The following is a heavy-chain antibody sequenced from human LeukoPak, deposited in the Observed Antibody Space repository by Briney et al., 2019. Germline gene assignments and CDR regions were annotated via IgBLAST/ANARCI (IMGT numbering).Heavy chain of an antibody. Sequence: GGSLRLPCAASGFTFSSYSMNWVRQAPGKGLEWVSSISSSSSYIYYADSVKGRFTISRDNAKNSLYLQMNSLRAEDTAVYYCARDRLPHYDILTGYYNLPDFDYWGQGTLVTVSS. CDR2: ISSSSSYI. CDR1: GFTFSSYS. V-gene: IGHV3-21*01. D-gene: IGHD3-9*01. J-gene: IGHJ4*02. CDR3: ARDRLPHYDILTGYYNLPDFDY.